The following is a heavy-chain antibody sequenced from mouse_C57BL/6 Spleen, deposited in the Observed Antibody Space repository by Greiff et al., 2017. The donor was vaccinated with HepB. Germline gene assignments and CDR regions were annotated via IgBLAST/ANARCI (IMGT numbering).Heavy chain of an antibody. V-gene: IGHV2-2*01. J-gene: IGHJ3*01. CDR2: IWSGGST. CDR3: ARAIYYGYDAFAY. D-gene: IGHD2-2*01. Sequence: QVQLKESGPGLVQPSQSLSITCTVSGFSLTSYGVHWVRQSPGKGLEWLGVIWSGGSTDYNAAFISRLSISKDNSKSQVFFKMNSLQADDTAIYYCARAIYYGYDAFAYWGQGTLVTVSA. CDR1: GFSLTSYG.